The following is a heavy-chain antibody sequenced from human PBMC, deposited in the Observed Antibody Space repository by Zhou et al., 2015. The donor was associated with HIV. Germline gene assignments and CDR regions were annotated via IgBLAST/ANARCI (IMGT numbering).Heavy chain of an antibody. D-gene: IGHD2-21*02. V-gene: IGHV1-69*18. Sequence: QSQIVQSGAEVKQVGSSIKISCRSSGDPFSSYAVTWVRQAPGQGPEFMGRIVPLTHSTDYSDKFRDRIKITAGVTTAIVFLEVTDLISSDTAVFFCAKERGRHYDRVTGNQHGRYFQVWGXGTSVTVSS. CDR3: AKERGRHYDRVTGNQHGRYFQV. CDR1: GDPFSSYA. J-gene: IGHJ2*01. CDR2: IVPLTHST.